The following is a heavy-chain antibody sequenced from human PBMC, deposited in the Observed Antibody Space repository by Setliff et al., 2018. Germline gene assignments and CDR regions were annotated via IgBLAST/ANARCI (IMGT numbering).Heavy chain of an antibody. J-gene: IGHJ4*02. Sequence: SLRLSCTASGLSYTNDWVSWVRQAPGKGLEWLASINPHGSEKYYAGSVKGRFTISRDNAKNSLSLQMNNLRTEDTAVYYCFGAGTCSHWGQGTLVTVSS. CDR1: GLSYTNDW. CDR2: INPHGSEK. CDR3: FGAGTCSH. V-gene: IGHV3-7*01. D-gene: IGHD3-10*01.